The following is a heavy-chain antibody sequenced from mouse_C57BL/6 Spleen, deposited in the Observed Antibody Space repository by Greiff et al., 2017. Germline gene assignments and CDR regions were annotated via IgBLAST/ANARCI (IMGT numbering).Heavy chain of an antibody. CDR1: GYTFTSYW. D-gene: IGHD2-5*01. V-gene: IGHV1-64*01. CDR3: ARHYSNYVPYWYFDV. Sequence: VQLQQSGAELVKPGASVKLSCKASGYTFTSYWMHWVKQRPGQGLEWIGMIHPNSGSTNYNEKFKSKATLTVDKSSSTAYMQLSSLTSEDSAVYYCARHYSNYVPYWYFDVWGTGTTVTVSS. CDR2: IHPNSGST. J-gene: IGHJ1*03.